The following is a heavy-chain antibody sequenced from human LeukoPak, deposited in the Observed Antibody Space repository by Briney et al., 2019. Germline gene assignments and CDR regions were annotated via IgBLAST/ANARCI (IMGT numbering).Heavy chain of an antibody. D-gene: IGHD3-10*01. J-gene: IGHJ4*02. CDR2: ISGSGAPT. Sequence: GGSLRLSCAASGFTFSSYAMRWVRQAPGKGLEWVSAISGSGAPTYYTDCVEGQFTSSKAKSNNTLNLQMNSLRAEDTAVYYCAEDYAYDYGSEIGGFDYWGQGTLVTVSS. CDR1: GFTFSSYA. CDR3: AEDYAYDYGSEIGGFDY. V-gene: IGHV3-23*01.